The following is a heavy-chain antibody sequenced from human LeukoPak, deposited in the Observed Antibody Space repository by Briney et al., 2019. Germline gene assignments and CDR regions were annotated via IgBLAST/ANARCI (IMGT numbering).Heavy chain of an antibody. D-gene: IGHD1-26*01. V-gene: IGHV3-48*01. CDR3: ARRATTLDY. CDR1: GFTFSSYS. CDR2: ISSSSSTI. Sequence: GGSLRLSCAASGFTFSSYSMNWVRQAPGKGLEWVSYISSSSSTICYADSVKGRFTISRDNAKNSLYLQMNSLRAEDTAVYYCARRATTLDYWGQGTLVTVSS. J-gene: IGHJ4*02.